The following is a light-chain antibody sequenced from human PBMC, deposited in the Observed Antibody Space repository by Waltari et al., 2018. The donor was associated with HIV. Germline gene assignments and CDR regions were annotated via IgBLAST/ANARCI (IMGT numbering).Light chain of an antibody. CDR2: QNS. CDR1: KLWDTY. V-gene: IGLV3-1*01. J-gene: IGLJ2*01. CDR3: QARDSSSAVV. Sequence: SYELTQPPSVSVSPGQTASITCSGDKLWDTYASWYQQMHGLSHGLVIYQNSKRTSGIPERFSGSNSGDTATLTISGTQAVDEADYYCQARDSSSAVVFGGGTTLTVL.